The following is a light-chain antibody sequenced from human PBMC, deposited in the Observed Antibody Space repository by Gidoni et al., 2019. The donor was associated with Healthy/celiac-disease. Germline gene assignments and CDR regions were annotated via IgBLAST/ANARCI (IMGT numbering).Light chain of an antibody. CDR2: DAS. CDR3: QQSSNWPLT. Sequence: EIVFTQSPATLSVSPGERATLSCRASQSVSSYLDWYQQKPGQAPRLLIYDASNWATGIPSRFSGSGSGTDFTLTISSLEPEDFAVYYCQQSSNWPLTFGHGTKVDIK. J-gene: IGKJ3*01. V-gene: IGKV3-11*01. CDR1: QSVSSY.